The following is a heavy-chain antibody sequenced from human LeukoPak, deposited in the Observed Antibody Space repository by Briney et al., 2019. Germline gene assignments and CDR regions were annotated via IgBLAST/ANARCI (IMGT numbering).Heavy chain of an antibody. J-gene: IGHJ4*02. CDR1: GYTFTSYG. D-gene: IGHD3-22*01. CDR3: AREYYYDSSGYDY. V-gene: IGHV1-69*04. CDR2: IIPILGIA. Sequence: SVMVSCKASGYTFTSYGISWVRQAPGQGLEWMGRIIPILGIANYAQKFQGRVTITADKSTSTAYMELSSLRSEDTAVYYCAREYYYDSSGYDYWGQGTLVTVSS.